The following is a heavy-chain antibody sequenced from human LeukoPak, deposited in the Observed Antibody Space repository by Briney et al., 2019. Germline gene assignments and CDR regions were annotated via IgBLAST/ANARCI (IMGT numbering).Heavy chain of an antibody. J-gene: IGHJ3*01. CDR1: GFIFSSYG. Sequence: GGSLRLSCAVSGFIFSSYGMSWVRQAPGKGLEWVSAISGSGGSTYYADSVKGRFTISRDNSKNTLYLQMNSLRPEDSAVFYCAREGSVGVSSDGAFDFWGQGTMVTVSS. CDR3: AREGSVGVSSDGAFDF. V-gene: IGHV3-23*01. CDR2: ISGSGGST. D-gene: IGHD1-26*01.